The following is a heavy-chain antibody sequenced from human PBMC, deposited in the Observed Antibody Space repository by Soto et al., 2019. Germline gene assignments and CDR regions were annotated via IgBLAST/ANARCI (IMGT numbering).Heavy chain of an antibody. D-gene: IGHD2-2*01. CDR3: ARDIVVVPAAGLVVTRLFDY. Sequence: SETLSLTCAVYGGSFSGYYWSWIRQPPGKGLEWIGEINHSGSTNYNPSLKSRVTISVDTSKNQFSLKLSSVTAADTAVYYCARDIVVVPAAGLVVTRLFDYWGQGTLVTVSS. CDR1: GGSFSGYY. V-gene: IGHV4-34*01. J-gene: IGHJ4*02. CDR2: INHSGST.